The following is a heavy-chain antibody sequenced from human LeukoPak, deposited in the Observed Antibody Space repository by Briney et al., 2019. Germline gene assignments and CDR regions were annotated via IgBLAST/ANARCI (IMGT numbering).Heavy chain of an antibody. V-gene: IGHV4-39*01. J-gene: IGHJ4*02. CDR2: IYYSGST. CDR3: ARRGGERMYRGSKKRAAAGTGEDYFDY. Sequence: KPSETLSLTCTVSGGSISSSSYYWGWIRQPPGKGLEWIGSIYYSGSTYYNPSLKSRVTISVDTSKNQFSLKLSSVTAADTAVYYCARRGGERMYRGSKKRAAAGTGEDYFDYWGQGTLVTVSA. CDR1: GGSISSSSYY. D-gene: IGHD6-13*01.